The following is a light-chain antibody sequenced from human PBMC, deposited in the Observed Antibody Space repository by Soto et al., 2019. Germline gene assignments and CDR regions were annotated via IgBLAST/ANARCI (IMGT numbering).Light chain of an antibody. CDR3: AAWDDSLNGVV. CDR2: TNN. Sequence: QSVLTQPPSASGTPGQRVTISCSGSSSNIGNYYVYWYQHLPGTAPKLLIHTNNQRPSGVPDRFSGSKSGTSASLAISGLRSDDEADYYCAAWDDSLNGVVFGGGTKLTVL. V-gene: IGLV1-47*02. CDR1: SSNIGNYY. J-gene: IGLJ2*01.